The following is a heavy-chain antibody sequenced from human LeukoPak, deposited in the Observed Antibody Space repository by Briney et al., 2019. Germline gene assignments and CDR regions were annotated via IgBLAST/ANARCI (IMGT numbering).Heavy chain of an antibody. CDR1: GGTFSSYA. Sequence: SVKVSCKASGGTFSSYAISWVRQAPGQGLEWMGGIIPIFGTANYAQKFQGRVTITADESTSTAYMELSSLRSEDTAVYYCARGSHVPAAIGWSDPWGQGTLVTVSS. CDR2: IIPIFGTA. D-gene: IGHD2-2*01. CDR3: ARGSHVPAAIGWSDP. J-gene: IGHJ5*02. V-gene: IGHV1-69*13.